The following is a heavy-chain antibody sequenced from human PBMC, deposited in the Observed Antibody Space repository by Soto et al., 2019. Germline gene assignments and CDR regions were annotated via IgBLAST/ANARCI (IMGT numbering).Heavy chain of an antibody. CDR1: GGSFSGYY. J-gene: IGHJ5*02. D-gene: IGHD3-10*01. CDR2: INHSGST. Sequence: SETLSLTCAVYGGSFSGYYWSWIRQPPGKGLEWIGEINHSGSTNYNPSLKSRVTISVDTSKNQFSLKLSSVTAADTAVYYCAREPQAPESYYGSGNPTPDPWGQGTLVTVSS. CDR3: AREPQAPESYYGSGNPTPDP. V-gene: IGHV4-34*01.